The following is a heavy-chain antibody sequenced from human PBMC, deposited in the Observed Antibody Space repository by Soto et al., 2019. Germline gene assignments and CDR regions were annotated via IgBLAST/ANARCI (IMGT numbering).Heavy chain of an antibody. CDR1: GFTFSSYA. CDR2: ISGSGGST. Sequence: GGSLRLSCAASGFTFSSYAMSWVRQAPGKGLEWVSAISGSGGSTYYADSVKGRFTISRDNSKNTLYLQMNSLRAEDTAVYYCAKDWGSWFGELLYYVYWGQGTLVTVSS. CDR3: AKDWGSWFGELLYYVY. J-gene: IGHJ4*02. D-gene: IGHD3-10*01. V-gene: IGHV3-23*01.